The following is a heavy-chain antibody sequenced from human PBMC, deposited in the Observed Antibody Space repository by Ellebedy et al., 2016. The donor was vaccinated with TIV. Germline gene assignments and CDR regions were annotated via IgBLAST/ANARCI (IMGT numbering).Heavy chain of an antibody. CDR3: ARYYYDSSDYFRNNDY. CDR2: ISVYNGDT. CDR1: SYTFTSSG. J-gene: IGHJ4*02. Sequence: AASVKVSCKASSYTFTSSGLSRVRQAPGQGLEWMGYISVYNGDTHYTQKFQGRVTMTTDTSTSTAYMELRSLGSDDTAVYYCARYYYDSSDYFRNNDYWGQGTLVTVSS. D-gene: IGHD3-22*01. V-gene: IGHV1-18*04.